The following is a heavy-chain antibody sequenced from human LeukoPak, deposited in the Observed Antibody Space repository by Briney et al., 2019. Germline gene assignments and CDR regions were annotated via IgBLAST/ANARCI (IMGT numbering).Heavy chain of an antibody. CDR2: IIPIFGTA. CDR3: ARGQGDWLLSDNWFDP. CDR1: GGTFSSYA. Sequence: ASVKVSCKASGGTFSSYAISWVRQAPGQGPEWMGGIIPIFGTANYAQKFQGRVTITADKSTSTAYMELSSLRSEDTAVYYCARGQGDWLLSDNWFDPWGQGTLVTVSS. V-gene: IGHV1-69*06. D-gene: IGHD3-9*01. J-gene: IGHJ5*02.